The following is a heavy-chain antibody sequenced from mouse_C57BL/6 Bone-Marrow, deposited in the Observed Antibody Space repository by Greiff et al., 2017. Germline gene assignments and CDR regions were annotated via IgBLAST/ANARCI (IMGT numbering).Heavy chain of an antibody. Sequence: QVHVKQPGAELVKPGASVKLSCKASGYTFTSYWMHWVKQRPGRGLEWIGRIDPSSGGTKYNEKFKSKATLTVDKPSSTAYMQLSSLTSEDSAVYDCAKGLLRGFDYWGQGTTLTVSS. CDR1: GYTFTSYW. J-gene: IGHJ2*01. D-gene: IGHD2-3*01. V-gene: IGHV1-72*01. CDR3: AKGLLRGFDY. CDR2: IDPSSGGT.